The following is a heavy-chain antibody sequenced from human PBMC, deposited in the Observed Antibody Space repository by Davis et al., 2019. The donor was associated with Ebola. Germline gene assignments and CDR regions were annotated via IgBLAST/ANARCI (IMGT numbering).Heavy chain of an antibody. V-gene: IGHV3-30*18. CDR2: ISYDGSDK. Sequence: GESLKISCVASGFAFSGYWMNWVRQVPGKGLEWVAVISYDGSDKYYADSVKGRFTISRDNSKNTLYLQMNSLRAEDTAVYYCAKDMSGSYLDPWGQGTLVTVSS. CDR1: GFAFSGYW. CDR3: AKDMSGSYLDP. D-gene: IGHD1-26*01. J-gene: IGHJ5*02.